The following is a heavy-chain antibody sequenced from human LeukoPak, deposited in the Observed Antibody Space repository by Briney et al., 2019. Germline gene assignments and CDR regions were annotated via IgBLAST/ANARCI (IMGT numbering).Heavy chain of an antibody. CDR2: IYYSGST. CDR1: GGSISSSSYY. V-gene: IGHV4-39*07. D-gene: IGHD1-26*01. J-gene: IGHJ3*02. Sequence: PSETLSLTCTVSGGSISSSSYYWGWIRQPPGKGLEWIGSIYYSGSTYYNPSLKSRVTISVDTSKNQFSLKLSSVTAADTAVYYCARDSGSGSYGAFDIWGQGTMVTVSS. CDR3: ARDSGSGSYGAFDI.